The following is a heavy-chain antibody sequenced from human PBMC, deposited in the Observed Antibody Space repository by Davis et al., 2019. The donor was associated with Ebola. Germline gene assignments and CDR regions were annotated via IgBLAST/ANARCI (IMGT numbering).Heavy chain of an antibody. V-gene: IGHV3-23*01. J-gene: IGHJ4*02. Sequence: PGGSLRLSCAGSGFTFSNAWMTWVRQAPGKGLEWVSSISAGGTAPYYADSVKGRFTISRDNSKNTLSLQMDSLRADDTAVYYCAKSFLITGSHMSEFRGVDYWGQGTVVTVSS. CDR3: AKSFLITGSHMSEFRGVDY. D-gene: IGHD2-8*02. CDR1: GFTFSNAW. CDR2: ISAGGTAP.